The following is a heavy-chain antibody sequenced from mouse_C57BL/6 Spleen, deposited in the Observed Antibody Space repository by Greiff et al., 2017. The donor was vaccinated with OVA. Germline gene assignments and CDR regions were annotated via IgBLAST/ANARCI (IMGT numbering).Heavy chain of an antibody. V-gene: IGHV1-22*01. CDR2: INPNNGGT. D-gene: IGHD1-1*01. Sequence: EVMLQESGPELVKPGASVKMSCKASGYTFTDYNMHWVKQSHGKSLEWIGYINPNNGGTSYNQKFKGKATLTVNKSSSTAYMELRSLTSEDSAVYYCARSAGSSYDWYFDVWGTGTTVTVSS. CDR1: GYTFTDYN. J-gene: IGHJ1*03. CDR3: ARSAGSSYDWYFDV.